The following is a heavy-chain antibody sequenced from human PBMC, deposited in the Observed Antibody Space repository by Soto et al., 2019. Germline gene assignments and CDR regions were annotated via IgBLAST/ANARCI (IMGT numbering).Heavy chain of an antibody. D-gene: IGHD6-19*01. CDR2: IWYDGSNK. J-gene: IGHJ6*02. Sequence: GGSLRLSCAASGFTFSSYGMHWVRQAPGKGVEWVAVIWYDGSNKYYADSVKGRFTISRDNSKNTLYLQMNSLRAEDTAVYYCARDRGGWRDYYYYYGMDVWGQGTTVTVSS. CDR1: GFTFSSYG. V-gene: IGHV3-33*01. CDR3: ARDRGGWRDYYYYYGMDV.